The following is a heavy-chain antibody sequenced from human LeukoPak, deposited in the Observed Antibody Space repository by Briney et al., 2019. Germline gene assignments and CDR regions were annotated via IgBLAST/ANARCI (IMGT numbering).Heavy chain of an antibody. V-gene: IGHV4-59*01. CDR2: IYYSGST. J-gene: IGHJ4*02. D-gene: IGHD4-17*01. CDR3: ARVTSSYGDRYFDY. Sequence: KPSETLSLTCTVSGGSISSYYWGRIRQPPGKGLEWIGYIYYSGSTNYNPSLKSRVTISVDTSKNQFSLKLSSVTAADTAVYYCARVTSSYGDRYFDYWGQGTLVTVSS. CDR1: GGSISSYY.